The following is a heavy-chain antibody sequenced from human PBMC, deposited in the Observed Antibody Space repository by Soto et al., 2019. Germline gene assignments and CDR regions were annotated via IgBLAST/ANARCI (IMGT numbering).Heavy chain of an antibody. CDR2: SIPVFGTA. CDR1: GGTFSSYA. J-gene: IGHJ4*02. Sequence: QVQLVQSGAEVKKPGSSVKVSCKASGGTFSSYAISWVRQAPGQGLECMGGSIPVFGTANYAQKFQGRVTTNADETTSTVYMALSSLRSEDTAVYYCARGWKAFPHWGQGTLVTVSS. CDR3: ARGWKAFPH. V-gene: IGHV1-69*01. D-gene: IGHD1-1*01.